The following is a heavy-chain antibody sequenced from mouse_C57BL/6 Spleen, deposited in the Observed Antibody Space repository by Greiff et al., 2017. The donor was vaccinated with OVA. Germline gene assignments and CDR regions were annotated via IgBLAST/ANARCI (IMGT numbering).Heavy chain of an antibody. V-gene: IGHV1-19*01. J-gene: IGHJ3*01. CDR3: ARDYFLAY. CDR2: INPYNGGT. D-gene: IGHD2-13*01. Sequence: VQLQQSGPVLVKPGASVKMSCKASGYTFTDYYMHWVKQSPGKSLEWIGVINPYNGGTSYNQKFKGKATLTVDKSSSTAYMELNSLTSEDSAVYYCARDYFLAYWGQGTLVTVSA. CDR1: GYTFTDYY.